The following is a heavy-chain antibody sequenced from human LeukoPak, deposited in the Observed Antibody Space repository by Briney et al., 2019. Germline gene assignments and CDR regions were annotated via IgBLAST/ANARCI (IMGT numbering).Heavy chain of an antibody. CDR1: GFTFSTYW. D-gene: IGHD1-14*01. CDR2: IKEDGSAS. Sequence: GGSLRLSCAASGFTFSTYWMTWVRQAPGKGLEWVASIKEDGSASFYVDSVKGRFSISRDNAKYSLYLQMNSLRAEDTAVYYCTKDSHRRSDYWGQRTLLTVSS. J-gene: IGHJ4*02. V-gene: IGHV3-7*01. CDR3: TKDSHRRSDY.